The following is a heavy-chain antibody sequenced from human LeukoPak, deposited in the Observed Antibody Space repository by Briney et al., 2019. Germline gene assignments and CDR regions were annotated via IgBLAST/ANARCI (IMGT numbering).Heavy chain of an antibody. J-gene: IGHJ4*02. V-gene: IGHV3-7*01. Sequence: GGSLSLSCAAPGFVFSTYWMTWVRQAPGKGLEWVANVNLDRTEEHYVDSSLKGRFTISRDNAKNSLYLQMTSLRVEDTAVYYCASGRHDFLHWGQGTLVTVSS. D-gene: IGHD3/OR15-3a*01. CDR2: VNLDRTEE. CDR3: ASGRHDFLH. CDR1: GFVFSTYW.